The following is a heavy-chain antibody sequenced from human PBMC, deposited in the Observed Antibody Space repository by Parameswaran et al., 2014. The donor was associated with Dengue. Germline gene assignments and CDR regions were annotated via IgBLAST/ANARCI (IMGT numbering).Heavy chain of an antibody. J-gene: IGHJ6*02. V-gene: IGHV3-30*18. CDR3: AKDSSWSRFIYYYYGMDV. D-gene: IGHD6-13*01. Sequence: VRQAPGKGLEWVAVISYDGSNKYYADSVKGRFTISRDNSKNTLYLQMNSLRAEDTAVYYCAKDSSWSRFIYYYYGMDVWGQGTTVTVSS. CDR2: ISYDGSNK.